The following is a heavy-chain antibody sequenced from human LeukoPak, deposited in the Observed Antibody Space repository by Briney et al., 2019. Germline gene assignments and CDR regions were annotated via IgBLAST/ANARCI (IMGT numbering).Heavy chain of an antibody. J-gene: IGHJ3*02. CDR1: GGSISSYY. V-gene: IGHV4-59*01. Sequence: PSETLSLTCTVSGGSISSYYGSWIRQPPGKGLEWIGYIYYSGSTNYNPSLKSRVTISVDTSKNQFSLKLSSVTAADTAVYYCARDRSVAFDIWGQGTMVTVSS. CDR2: IYYSGST. CDR3: ARDRSVAFDI.